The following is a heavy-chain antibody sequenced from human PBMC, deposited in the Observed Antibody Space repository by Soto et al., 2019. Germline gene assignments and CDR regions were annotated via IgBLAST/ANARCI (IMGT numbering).Heavy chain of an antibody. CDR3: AVHYYDSSGYPAYFDY. V-gene: IGHV4-39*01. CDR1: GGSISSGSYY. D-gene: IGHD3-22*01. CDR2: IYYSGST. J-gene: IGHJ4*02. Sequence: SETLSLTCTVSGGSISSGSYYWGWIRQPPGKGLEWIGSIYYSGSTYYNPSLKSRVTISVDTSKNQFSLKLSSVTAADTAVYYCAVHYYDSSGYPAYFDYWGQGTLVTVSS.